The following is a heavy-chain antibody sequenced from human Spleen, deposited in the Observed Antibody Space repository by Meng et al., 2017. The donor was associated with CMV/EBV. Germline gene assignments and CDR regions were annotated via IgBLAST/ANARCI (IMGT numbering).Heavy chain of an antibody. CDR2: ISSSSSYI. D-gene: IGHD2-2*01. CDR3: ARERRIVVVPAATYYYYGMDV. CDR1: GFTFSSYS. V-gene: IGHV3-21*01. J-gene: IGHJ6*02. Sequence: GESLKISCAASGFTFSSYSMNWVRQAAGKGLEWVSSISSSSSYIYYADSVKGRFTISRDNAKNPLYLQMNSLRAEDTAVYYGARERRIVVVPAATYYYYGMDVWGQGTTVTVSS.